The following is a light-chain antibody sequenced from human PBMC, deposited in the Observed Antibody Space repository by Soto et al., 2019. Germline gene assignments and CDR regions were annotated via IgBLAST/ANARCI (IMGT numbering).Light chain of an antibody. CDR1: QSISSW. CDR2: KAS. Sequence: DIQMTQSPSTLSASVGDRVTITCRASQSISSWLAWYQQKPGKAPKVLIYKASGLESGVPSRFSGSGSGTEFTLTISSLQPDDFATYYCQHYNSFSSTVGGATKVEI. J-gene: IGKJ4*01. V-gene: IGKV1-5*03. CDR3: QHYNSFSST.